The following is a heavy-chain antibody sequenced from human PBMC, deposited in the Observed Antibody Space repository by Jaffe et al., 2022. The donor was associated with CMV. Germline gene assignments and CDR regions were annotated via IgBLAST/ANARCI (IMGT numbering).Heavy chain of an antibody. CDR2: INPNSGDT. D-gene: IGHD2-15*01. CDR1: GYTFSGYY. Sequence: QVQVVQSGAEVKKPGASVKVSCKASGYTFSGYYMHWVRQAPGQGLEWMGWINPNSGDTNYAQNFQGRVTMTRDTSISTAYMELNRLISDDTAVYYCVTKRGGSQNPFDSWGQGTLVAVSS. V-gene: IGHV1-2*02. J-gene: IGHJ4*02. CDR3: VTKRGGSQNPFDS.